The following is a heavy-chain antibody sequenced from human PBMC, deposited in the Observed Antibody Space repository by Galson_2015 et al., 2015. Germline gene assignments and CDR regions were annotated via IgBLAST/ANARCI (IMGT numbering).Heavy chain of an antibody. V-gene: IGHV1-3*01. CDR2: ISAGNGNT. Sequence: SVKVSCKASGYTFTSYAIHWVRQAPGQGLEWMGWISAGNGNTKYSQNFQGRVTITRDTSASTAYMELSSLRSEDTAVYYCARDPNLLAAKSYSDYSGQASLITVSS. CDR1: GYTFTSYA. CDR3: ARDPNLLAAKSYSDY. J-gene: IGHJ4*02.